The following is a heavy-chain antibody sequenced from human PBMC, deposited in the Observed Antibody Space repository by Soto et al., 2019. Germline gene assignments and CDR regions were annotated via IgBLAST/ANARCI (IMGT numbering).Heavy chain of an antibody. V-gene: IGHV3-7*01. CDR2: IKPDGSDK. J-gene: IGHJ4*02. CDR1: GFTFHNYW. CDR3: ARENYFDY. Sequence: GGSLRLSCAAFGFTFHNYWMGWVRQTPDKGLEWVANIKPDGSDKYYVDSVKGRFTISRDNAKNSLYLEMNSLRAEDTAVYYCARENYFDYWGQGTLVTLSS.